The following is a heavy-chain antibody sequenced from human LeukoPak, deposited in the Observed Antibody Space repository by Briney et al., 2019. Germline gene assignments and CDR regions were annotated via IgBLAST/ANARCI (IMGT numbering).Heavy chain of an antibody. CDR1: GYTFTGYY. J-gene: IGHJ4*02. CDR3: ARDFEVSVPTAYFAY. V-gene: IGHV1-2*02. CDR2: INSNSGGT. Sequence: VASVKVSCKASGYTFTGYYMHWVRQAPGQGLEWMGCINSNSGGTNYAQRFQGRVTMTRDTSITTAYMELSRLTSDDTAVYYCARDFEVSVPTAYFAYWGQGTQVTVSS. D-gene: IGHD2-2*01.